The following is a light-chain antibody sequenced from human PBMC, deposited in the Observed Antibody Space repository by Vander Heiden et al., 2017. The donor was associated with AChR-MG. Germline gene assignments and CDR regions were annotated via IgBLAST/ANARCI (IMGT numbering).Light chain of an antibody. J-gene: IGLJ2*01. CDR3: SRSYAGSNVVV. CDR1: SSDVGGSDY. V-gene: IGLV2-8*01. Sequence: QSALTQPPSASGSPGQSVTISCTGTSSDVGGSDYVSWYQQHPGKAPKLMIYEVSRRPSGVPDRFSGSKSGNTASLTVSGLQAEDEAEYYCSRSYAGSNVVVFGGGTKLTVL. CDR2: EVS.